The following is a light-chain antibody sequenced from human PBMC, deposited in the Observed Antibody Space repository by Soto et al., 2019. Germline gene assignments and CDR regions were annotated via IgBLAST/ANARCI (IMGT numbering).Light chain of an antibody. CDR3: QQYNNWPPCT. Sequence: ETVMTQSPATLSVSPGERATLSCRASQSVSSNLAWYQQKPGQAPRLLIYDASTRATGIPARFSGSGSGTEFPLTISSLQSEDYAVYYCQQYNNWPPCTFVQGTKLEIK. CDR2: DAS. J-gene: IGKJ2*02. CDR1: QSVSSN. V-gene: IGKV3-15*01.